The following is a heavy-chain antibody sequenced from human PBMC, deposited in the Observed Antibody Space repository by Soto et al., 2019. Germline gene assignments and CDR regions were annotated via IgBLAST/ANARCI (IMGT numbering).Heavy chain of an antibody. J-gene: IGHJ4*02. Sequence: GGSLRLSCAASGFTFSSYAMSWVRQAPGKGLEWVSAISGSGGSTYYADSVKGRFTISRDNSKNTLYLQMNSLRAEDTAVYYCAKDRYYYGSGSSYETDYWGQGTLVTVSS. D-gene: IGHD3-10*01. CDR2: ISGSGGST. CDR1: GFTFSSYA. V-gene: IGHV3-23*01. CDR3: AKDRYYYGSGSSYETDY.